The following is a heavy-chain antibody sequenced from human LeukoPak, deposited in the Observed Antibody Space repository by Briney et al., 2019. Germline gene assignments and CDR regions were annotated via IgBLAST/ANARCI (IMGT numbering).Heavy chain of an antibody. D-gene: IGHD1-1*01. CDR1: GFTFSDYY. V-gene: IGHV3-11*01. J-gene: IGHJ5*02. Sequence: GGSLRLSCAASGFTFSDYYMSWIREAPGKRLEWVSYIRSSCNTIYSADSVKGRFTISRDNAKNSLYLQMNSLRAEDTAVYYCARDRNELEGSWFDPWGQGTLVTVSS. CDR2: IRSSCNTI. CDR3: ARDRNELEGSWFDP.